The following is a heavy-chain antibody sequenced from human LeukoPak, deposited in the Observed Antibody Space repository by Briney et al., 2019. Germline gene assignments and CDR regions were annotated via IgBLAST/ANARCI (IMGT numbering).Heavy chain of an antibody. V-gene: IGHV3-23*01. CDR1: GFTFDDYA. D-gene: IGHD3-10*01. J-gene: IGHJ4*02. CDR3: AKESGYYYGSGSLDY. Sequence: PGGSLRLSCAASGFTFDDYAMSWVRQAPGKGLEWVSAISGSGGSTCYADSVKGRFTISRDNSKNTLYLQMNSLRAEDMAVYYCAKESGYYYGSGSLDYWGQGTLVTVSS. CDR2: ISGSGGST.